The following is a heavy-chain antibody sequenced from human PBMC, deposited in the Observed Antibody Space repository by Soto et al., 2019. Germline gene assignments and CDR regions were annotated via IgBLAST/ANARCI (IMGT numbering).Heavy chain of an antibody. D-gene: IGHD4-17*01. Sequence: GGSLRLSCEASGFTFSTSAMTWVRQAPGKGPGWVSSVRDSGANTYYADSVGGRVTISRDNSRDTLYLQMNSLRGNDTALYYCARSRRTYGDYYDLWGQGTVVTVSS. CDR2: VRDSGANT. CDR3: ARSRRTYGDYYDL. CDR1: GFTFSTSA. V-gene: IGHV3-23*01. J-gene: IGHJ4*02.